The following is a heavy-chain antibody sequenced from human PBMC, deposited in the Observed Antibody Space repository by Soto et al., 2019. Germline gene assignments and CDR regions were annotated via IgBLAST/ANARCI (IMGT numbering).Heavy chain of an antibody. V-gene: IGHV4-4*07. J-gene: IGHJ5*02. D-gene: IGHD6-13*01. CDR1: GGPISSYS. CDR3: ARETAAAVTNWFDP. Sequence: SETLSLTCTVSGGPISSYSWSWIRQPAGRGLEWIGRIYSSGSTNYNPSLKSRVTMPVDTSKNQFSLKLSSVTAADTAVYYCARETAAAVTNWFDPWGQGTQVTVSS. CDR2: IYSSGST.